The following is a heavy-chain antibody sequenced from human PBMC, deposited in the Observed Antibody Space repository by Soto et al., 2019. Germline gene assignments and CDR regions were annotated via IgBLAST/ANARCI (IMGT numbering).Heavy chain of an antibody. J-gene: IGHJ5*02. CDR1: GDSVSSNSAA. D-gene: IGHD3-10*01. CDR3: ARGTLWFGETHNWFDP. V-gene: IGHV6-1*01. CDR2: TYYRSKWYN. Sequence: PSQTLSLTCAISGDSVSSNSAAWNWIRQSPSRGLEWLGRTYYRSKWYNDYAVSVKSRITINPDTSNNQFSLQLNSVTPEDTAVYYCARGTLWFGETHNWFDPWGQGTLVTVSS.